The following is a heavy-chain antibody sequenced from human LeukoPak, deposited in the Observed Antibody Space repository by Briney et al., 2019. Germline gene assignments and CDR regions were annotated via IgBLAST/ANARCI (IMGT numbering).Heavy chain of an antibody. Sequence: SVKVSCKASGGTFSSYAISWVRQAPGQGLEWMGGIIPIFGTANYAQKFQGRVTITADKSTSTAYMELSSLRSEDTAVYYCARGVYRDGYNFYYFDYWSQGTLVTVSS. D-gene: IGHD5-24*01. CDR2: IIPIFGTA. V-gene: IGHV1-69*06. J-gene: IGHJ4*02. CDR1: GGTFSSYA. CDR3: ARGVYRDGYNFYYFDY.